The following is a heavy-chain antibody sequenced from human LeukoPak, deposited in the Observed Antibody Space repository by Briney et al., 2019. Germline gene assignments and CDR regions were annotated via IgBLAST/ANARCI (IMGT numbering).Heavy chain of an antibody. CDR2: ISGDGGST. D-gene: IGHD2-21*02. V-gene: IGHV3-43*02. CDR1: GFTFDDYA. Sequence: GGSLRLSCAASGFTFDDYAMHWVRQAPGKGLEWVSLISGDGGSTYYADSVKGRFTISRDNSKNSLYPQMNSLRTEDTALYYCAKDSSYCGGDCYSNWFDPWGQGTLVTVSS. CDR3: AKDSSYCGGDCYSNWFDP. J-gene: IGHJ5*02.